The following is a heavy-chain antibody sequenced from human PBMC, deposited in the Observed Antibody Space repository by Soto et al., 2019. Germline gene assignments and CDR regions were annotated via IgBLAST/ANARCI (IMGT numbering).Heavy chain of an antibody. J-gene: IGHJ3*02. D-gene: IGHD3-22*01. Sequence: QVQLVQSGAEVKKPGSSVKVSCKASGCTFSSYAISWVRQAPGQGLEWMGGISPIFGTANYAQKFQGRVTITADECTSTAYMELSSLRSEDTAVYYCARARITMIVVVTPGAFDIWGQGTMVTVSS. V-gene: IGHV1-69*01. CDR2: ISPIFGTA. CDR1: GCTFSSYA. CDR3: ARARITMIVVVTPGAFDI.